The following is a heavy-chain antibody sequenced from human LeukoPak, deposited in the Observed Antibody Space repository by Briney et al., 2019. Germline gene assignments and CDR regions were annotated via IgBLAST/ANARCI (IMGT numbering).Heavy chain of an antibody. V-gene: IGHV4-39*01. Sequence: KPSETLSLTCTVSGGSIRSSTYYWGWIRQPPGKGLEWIGSIYYSGSTDYNPSLKSRVTISVDTSKKQLSLKLSSVTAADTAVYYCASPGGAAAGTWLRYFDYWGQGTLVTVSS. CDR1: GGSIRSSTYY. CDR3: ASPGGAAAGTWLRYFDY. CDR2: IYYSGST. D-gene: IGHD6-13*01. J-gene: IGHJ4*02.